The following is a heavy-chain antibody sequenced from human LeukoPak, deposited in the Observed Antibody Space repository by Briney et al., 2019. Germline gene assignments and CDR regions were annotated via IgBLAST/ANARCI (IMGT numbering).Heavy chain of an antibody. CDR2: IFPSGGEI. CDR1: GFTFSTFA. V-gene: IGHV3-23*01. CDR3: AKDRMVRHTNAFDI. Sequence: GGSLRLACAASGFTFSTFAMIWVRQPPGKGLGWVSCIFPSGGEIHYADSVKGRFTISRDNSKNTLYLQMNSLRAEDTAVYYCAKDRMVRHTNAFDIWGQGTMVTASS. D-gene: IGHD3-10*01. J-gene: IGHJ3*02.